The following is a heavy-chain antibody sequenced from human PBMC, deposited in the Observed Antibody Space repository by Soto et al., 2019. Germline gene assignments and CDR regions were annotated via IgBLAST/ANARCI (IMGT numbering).Heavy chain of an antibody. V-gene: IGHV4-59*01. J-gene: IGHJ6*03. D-gene: IGHD3-10*01. CDR2: IYYSGST. CDR3: ASGEDYYYYYMDV. Sequence: SETLSLTCTVSGGSISSYYWSWIRQPPGKGLEWIGYIYYSGSTNYNPSPKSRVTISVDTSKNQFSLKLSSVTAADTAVYYCASGEDYYYYYMDVWGKGTTVTVSS. CDR1: GGSISSYY.